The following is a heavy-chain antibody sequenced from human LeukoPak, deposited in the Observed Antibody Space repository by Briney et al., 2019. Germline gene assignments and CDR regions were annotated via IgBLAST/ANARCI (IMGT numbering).Heavy chain of an antibody. CDR1: GASITTTNY. CDR2: IYYSGTT. CDR3: TRHHYDSTGSFDY. Sequence: PSETLSLTCTVSGASITTTNYWGWIRPAPGKGLEWIGHIYYSGTTSYSPSLNSRVTISVDTSKNQFSLRLSSVTAADTAVYYCTRHHYDSTGSFDYWGQGALVTVSS. V-gene: IGHV4-39*01. J-gene: IGHJ4*02. D-gene: IGHD3-22*01.